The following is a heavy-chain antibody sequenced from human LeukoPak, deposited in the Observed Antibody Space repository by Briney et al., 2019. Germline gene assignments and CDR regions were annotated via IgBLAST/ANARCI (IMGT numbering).Heavy chain of an antibody. J-gene: IGHJ5*02. CDR2: INTGNGNT. V-gene: IGHV1-3*04. Sequence: GASVKVSCKASGYTFTSNAMHWVRQAPGQRPEWMGWINTGNGNTKYSQKFQGRVTISRDTSANTAYMEVSSLRSEDTAVYYCARGAAEGLDRWGQGTLVTASS. CDR3: ARGAAEGLDR. D-gene: IGHD6-13*01. CDR1: GYTFTSNA.